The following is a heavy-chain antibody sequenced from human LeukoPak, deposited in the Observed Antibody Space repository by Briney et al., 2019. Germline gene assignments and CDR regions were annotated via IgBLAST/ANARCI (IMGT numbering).Heavy chain of an antibody. J-gene: IGHJ4*02. CDR1: GFTVSSNY. Sequence: GGSLRLSCAASGFTVSSNYMSWVRQAPGKGLEWVSVIYSGGSTYYADSVKGRFTISRDNSKNTLYLQMNSLRAEDTAVYYCAKCETYYYGSGSHHFDYWGQGTLVTVSS. CDR2: IYSGGST. D-gene: IGHD3-10*01. V-gene: IGHV3-53*01. CDR3: AKCETYYYGSGSHHFDY.